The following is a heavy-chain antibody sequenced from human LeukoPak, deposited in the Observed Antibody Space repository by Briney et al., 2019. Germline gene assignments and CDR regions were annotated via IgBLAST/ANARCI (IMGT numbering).Heavy chain of an antibody. J-gene: IGHJ4*02. CDR2: ISGSGGST. V-gene: IGHV3-23*01. D-gene: IGHD1-26*01. Sequence: GGSLRLSCAASGFTFSSYAMSWVRQAPGKGLEWVSAISGSGGSTYYADSVKGRFTISRDNSKNTLYLQMNSLRAEDTAVYYCARKLGKWELLSPFDYWGQGTLVTVSS. CDR1: GFTFSSYA. CDR3: ARKLGKWELLSPFDY.